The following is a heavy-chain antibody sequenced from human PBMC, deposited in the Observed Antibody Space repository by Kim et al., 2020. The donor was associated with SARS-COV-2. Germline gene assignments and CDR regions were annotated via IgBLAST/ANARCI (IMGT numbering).Heavy chain of an antibody. J-gene: IGHJ6*02. CDR3: ARGVYSYSSRYYYYGMDV. CDR1: GYTFTSYG. D-gene: IGHD5-18*01. V-gene: IGHV1-18*01. Sequence: ASVKVSCKASGYTFTSYGISWVRQAPGQGLEWMGWISAYNGNTNYAQKLQGRVTITTDTSTSTAYMELRSLRSDDTAVYYCARGVYSYSSRYYYYGMDVWGQGTTVTVSS. CDR2: ISAYNGNT.